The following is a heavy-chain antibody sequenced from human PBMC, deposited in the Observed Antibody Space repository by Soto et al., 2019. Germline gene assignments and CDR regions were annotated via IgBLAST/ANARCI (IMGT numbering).Heavy chain of an antibody. V-gene: IGHV1-69*01. CDR2: IIPIVGTA. D-gene: IGHD3-3*01. CDR1: GGTFSNSA. Sequence: QVQLVQSGAEVKKPGSPVKVSCKASGGTFSNSAISWVRQAPGQGLQWMGGIIPIVGTAHYAQKYQGRVTITEDESTSTAYIELRSLRFQDTALYYCARAPGDFWTTPSDVFDIWGQGTLVTVSS. J-gene: IGHJ3*02. CDR3: ARAPGDFWTTPSDVFDI.